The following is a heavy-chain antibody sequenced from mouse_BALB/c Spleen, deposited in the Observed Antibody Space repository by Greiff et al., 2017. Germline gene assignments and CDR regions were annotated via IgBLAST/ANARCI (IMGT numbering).Heavy chain of an antibody. CDR1: GFTFSSYA. CDR3: AREYDAMDY. V-gene: IGHV5-9-4*01. Sequence: EVHLVESGGGLVKPGGSLKLSCAASGFTFSSYAMSWVRQSPEKRLEWVAEISSGGSYTYYPDTVTGRFTISRDNAKNTLYLEMSSLRSEDTAMYYCAREYDAMDYWGQGTSVTVSS. CDR2: ISSGGSYT. J-gene: IGHJ4*01.